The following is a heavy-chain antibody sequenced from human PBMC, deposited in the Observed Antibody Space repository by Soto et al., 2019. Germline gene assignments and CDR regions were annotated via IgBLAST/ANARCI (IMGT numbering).Heavy chain of an antibody. CDR3: AKSGMVAADPLDY. Sequence: PGGSLRLSCAASGFTFDDYAMHWVRQAPGKGLEWVSGISWNSGSIGYADSVKGRFTISRGNAKNSLYLQMNSLRAEDTALYYCAKSGMVAADPLDYWGQGTLVTVSS. V-gene: IGHV3-9*01. D-gene: IGHD2-15*01. CDR1: GFTFDDYA. J-gene: IGHJ4*02. CDR2: ISWNSGSI.